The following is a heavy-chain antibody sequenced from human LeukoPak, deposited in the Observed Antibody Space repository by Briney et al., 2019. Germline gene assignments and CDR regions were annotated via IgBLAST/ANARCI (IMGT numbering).Heavy chain of an antibody. CDR2: SHKDGET. D-gene: IGHD1-14*01. J-gene: IGHJ3*02. CDR3: ARQPGGTAAFDI. Sequence: SETLSLTCTVSGVSMTNYYWSWIRQFPGKGLEWIVYSHKDGETKYNPSLKSRITISIDTSKNEFSLRLSSVTAADTAVYYCARQPGGTAAFDIWGQGTTVTVSA. V-gene: IGHV4-59*08. CDR1: GVSMTNYY.